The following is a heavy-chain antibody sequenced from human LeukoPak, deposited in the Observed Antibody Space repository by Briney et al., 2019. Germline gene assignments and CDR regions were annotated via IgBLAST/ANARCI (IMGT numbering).Heavy chain of an antibody. Sequence: GGSLRLSCAASGFTFSSYSMNWVRQAPGKGLQWVSSISSSSSYIYYADSVKGRFTISRDNAKNSLYLQMNSLRAEHTAVYYCARAPHDYCGNSYYFDYWGQGTLVTVSS. D-gene: IGHD4-23*01. CDR1: GFTFSSYS. J-gene: IGHJ4*02. V-gene: IGHV3-21*01. CDR2: ISSSSSYI. CDR3: ARAPHDYCGNSYYFDY.